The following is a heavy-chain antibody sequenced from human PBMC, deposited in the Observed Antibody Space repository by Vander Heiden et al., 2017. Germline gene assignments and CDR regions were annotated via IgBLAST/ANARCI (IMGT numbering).Heavy chain of an antibody. Sequence: QVQLVESGGRVVQPGRSLSLSCAASGFTFSSYGMHWVRQAPGKGLEWVAVIWYDGSNKYYADSVKGRFTISRDNSKNTLYLQMNSLRAEDTAVYYCARGGSSGWVDAFDIWGQGTMVTVSS. V-gene: IGHV3-33*01. D-gene: IGHD6-19*01. CDR3: ARGGSSGWVDAFDI. CDR1: GFTFSSYG. CDR2: IWYDGSNK. J-gene: IGHJ3*02.